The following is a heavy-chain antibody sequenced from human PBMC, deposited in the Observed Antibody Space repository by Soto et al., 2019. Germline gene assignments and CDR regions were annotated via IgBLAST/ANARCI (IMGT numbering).Heavy chain of an antibody. CDR1: GFTFSMYS. V-gene: IGHV3-7*03. D-gene: IGHD2-21*02. J-gene: IGHJ6*04. CDR3: ARDHLILPAHDFFYGSDV. CDR2: IPQDGVDG. Sequence: LRLSCEVSGFTFSMYSMSWVRQSPGKGLEWVAKIPQDGVDGHYADSVKGRFTISRDNGKNSLYLQLNNLRAEDTAVYYCARDHLILPAHDFFYGSDVWGWGATVTVSS.